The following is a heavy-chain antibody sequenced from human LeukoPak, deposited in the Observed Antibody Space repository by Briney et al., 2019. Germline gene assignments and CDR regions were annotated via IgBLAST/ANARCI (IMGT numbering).Heavy chain of an antibody. J-gene: IGHJ4*02. D-gene: IGHD3-22*01. Sequence: SETLSLTCTVSGGSISSYYWSWIRQPAGKGLEWIGRIYTSGTTNYNPSLKSRVIISVDTSKNQFSLKLSSVTAADTAVYYCARQNYYDGSGLFDYWGQGTLVTVSS. CDR3: ARQNYYDGSGLFDY. CDR1: GGSISSYY. V-gene: IGHV4-4*07. CDR2: IYTSGTT.